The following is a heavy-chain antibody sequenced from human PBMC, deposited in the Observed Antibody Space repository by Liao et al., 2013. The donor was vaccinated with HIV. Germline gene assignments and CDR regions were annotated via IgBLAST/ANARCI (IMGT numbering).Heavy chain of an antibody. Sequence: QLQLQESGSGLVKPSQTLSLTCAVSGGFISSGGFSWSWIRQPPGKGLEWIGYIYHSGTSYYSPSLKSRVTMSLDRSKNQFSLRLSSVTAADTAVYYCARVSVFDAFDIWGQGTMVTVSS. CDR3: ARVSVFDAFDI. J-gene: IGHJ3*02. CDR2: IYHSGTS. CDR1: GGFISSGGFS. V-gene: IGHV4-30-2*01.